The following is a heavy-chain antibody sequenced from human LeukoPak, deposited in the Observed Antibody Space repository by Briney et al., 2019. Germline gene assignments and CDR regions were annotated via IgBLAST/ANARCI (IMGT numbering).Heavy chain of an antibody. CDR1: GYTFTGYY. D-gene: IGHD1-1*01. J-gene: IGHJ6*03. Sequence: GGSVKVSCKASGYTFTGYYMHWVRQAPGQGLEWMGWINPNSGGTNYAQKFQGRVTMTRDTSISTAYVELSRLRSDDTAVYYCARENWNDVHYYYYYMDVWGKGTTVTVSS. V-gene: IGHV1-2*02. CDR3: ARENWNDVHYYYYYMDV. CDR2: INPNSGGT.